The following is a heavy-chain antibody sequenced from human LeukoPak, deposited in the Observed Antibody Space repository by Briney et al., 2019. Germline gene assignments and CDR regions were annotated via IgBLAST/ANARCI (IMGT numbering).Heavy chain of an antibody. CDR3: ARGGSLAAAPHRYYFDY. J-gene: IGHJ4*02. V-gene: IGHV1-8*01. Sequence: GASVKVSCKASGYTFTSYDINWVRQATGQGLEWMGWMNPNSGNTGSAQKFQGRVTMTRDTSISTAYMELSSLRSEDTALFYCARGGSLAAAPHRYYFDYWGQGTPVTVSS. CDR2: MNPNSGNT. D-gene: IGHD6-19*01. CDR1: GYTFTSYD.